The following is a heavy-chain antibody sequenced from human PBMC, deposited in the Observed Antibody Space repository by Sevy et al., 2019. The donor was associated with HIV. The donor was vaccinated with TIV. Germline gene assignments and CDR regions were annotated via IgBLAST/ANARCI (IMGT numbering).Heavy chain of an antibody. CDR3: AGGRWSGYYPFDY. CDR1: GYTFTGYY. Sequence: ASVKVSCKASGYTFTGYYMHWVRQAPGQGLEWMGWINPNSGGTHYAQKFQGRVTMTRDTSISTAYMELSRLRSDDTAVYYCAGGRWSGYYPFDYWGQGTLVTVSS. J-gene: IGHJ4*02. CDR2: INPNSGGT. D-gene: IGHD3-3*01. V-gene: IGHV1-2*02.